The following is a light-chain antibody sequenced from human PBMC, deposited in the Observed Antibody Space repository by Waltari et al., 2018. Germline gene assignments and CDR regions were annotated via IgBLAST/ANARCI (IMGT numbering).Light chain of an antibody. J-gene: IGLJ2*01. Sequence: SSLTPPASVSGSPGPSIPISCPGTSHDVGGSNYVSWYKQHPGKPPKLMIYDVSNRPAGVSNRFSGSKSGNTASLTISGLQAEDEADYYCSSYTSSSCVVFGGGTKLTVL. CDR3: SSYTSSSCVV. CDR2: DVS. CDR1: SHDVGGSNY. V-gene: IGLV2-14*03.